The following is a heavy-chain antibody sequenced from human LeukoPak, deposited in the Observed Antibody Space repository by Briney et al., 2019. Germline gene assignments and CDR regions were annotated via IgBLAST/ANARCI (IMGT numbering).Heavy chain of an antibody. Sequence: HPGGSLKLSCAASGFTFSGSAMHWVGQASGKGLEWVGRIRGKANSYATAYAASVKGRFTISRDDSKNKAYMQMNSLKTEDTALYYCTSYSGYDTAYYYMDVWGKGTTVTVSS. J-gene: IGHJ6*03. CDR2: IRGKANSYAT. CDR3: TSYSGYDTAYYYMDV. CDR1: GFTFSGSA. V-gene: IGHV3-73*01. D-gene: IGHD5-12*01.